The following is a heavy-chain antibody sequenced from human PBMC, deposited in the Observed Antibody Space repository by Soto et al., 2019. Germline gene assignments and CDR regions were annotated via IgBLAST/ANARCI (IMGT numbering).Heavy chain of an antibody. Sequence: SETLSLTCLVSGDSISSFSDYWGWIRQPPGKGLEWIGSIYYSGYTYYNPSLKSRVTISVDTSKNQFSLKLSSVTAADTAVYYCARGGVDYYDSSGYYFSPYYFDYPGQGTLVTVSS. D-gene: IGHD3-22*01. CDR2: IYYSGYT. CDR3: ARGGVDYYDSSGYYFSPYYFDY. J-gene: IGHJ4*02. CDR1: GDSISSFSDY. V-gene: IGHV4-39*07.